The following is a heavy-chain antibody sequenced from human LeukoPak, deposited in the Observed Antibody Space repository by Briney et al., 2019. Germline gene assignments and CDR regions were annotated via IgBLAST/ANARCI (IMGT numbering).Heavy chain of an antibody. D-gene: IGHD6-19*01. J-gene: IGHJ4*02. CDR2: TYYRSKWYD. CDR3: ARLYSSGWDFES. Sequence: SQTLSLTCDISGDSVSSNSAAWNWIRQSPSRGLEWLGRTYYRSKWYDDYALSVKSRISINPDTSKKQFSLQLNSVTPEDTAVYYCARLYSSGWDFESWGQGTLVTVSS. V-gene: IGHV6-1*01. CDR1: GDSVSSNSAA.